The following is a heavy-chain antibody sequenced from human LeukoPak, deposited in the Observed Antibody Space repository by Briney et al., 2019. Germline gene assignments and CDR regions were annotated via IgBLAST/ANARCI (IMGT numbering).Heavy chain of an antibody. CDR1: GYTFTGYY. CDR2: INPNSGGT. J-gene: IGHJ4*02. D-gene: IGHD6-19*01. Sequence: ASVKVSCKASGYTFTGYYMHWVRKAAGQGLEWMGWINPNSGGTNYAQKLQGRVTMTTDTSTTTAYMELRSLKSDDTAVYYCARGHSSGRDYYFDTWGQGTLVTVSS. CDR3: ARGHSSGRDYYFDT. V-gene: IGHV1-2*02.